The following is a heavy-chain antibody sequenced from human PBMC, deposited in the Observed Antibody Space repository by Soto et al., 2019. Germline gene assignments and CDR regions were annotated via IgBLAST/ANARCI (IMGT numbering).Heavy chain of an antibody. J-gene: IGHJ4*02. CDR3: ARDLSVVFDY. Sequence: GGSLRLSCTASGFTFNKYAMSWVRQAPGKGLGWVSAITDSGAASHYADSVKGRFTVSRDNSKNTLYLQMNSLRADDTAVYYCARDLSVVFDYWGQGTLVTVSS. CDR1: GFTFNKYA. D-gene: IGHD2-15*01. CDR2: ITDSGAAS. V-gene: IGHV3-23*01.